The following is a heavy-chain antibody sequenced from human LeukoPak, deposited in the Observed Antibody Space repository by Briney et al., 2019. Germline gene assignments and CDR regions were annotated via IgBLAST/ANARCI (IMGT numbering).Heavy chain of an antibody. CDR3: AREDSSGYYLDY. CDR1: GFTVSSNY. J-gene: IGHJ4*02. V-gene: IGHV3-48*01. Sequence: GGSLRLFCAASGFTVSSNYMSWVRQAPGEGLEWVSYISSSSSTIYYADSVKGRFTISRDNAKNSLYLQMNSLRAEDTAVYYCAREDSSGYYLDYWGQGTLVTVSS. CDR2: ISSSSSTI. D-gene: IGHD3-22*01.